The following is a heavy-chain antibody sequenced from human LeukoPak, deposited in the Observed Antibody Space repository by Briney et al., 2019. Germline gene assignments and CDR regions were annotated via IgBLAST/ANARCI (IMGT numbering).Heavy chain of an antibody. CDR1: GGSISSSSYY. D-gene: IGHD5-18*01. CDR2: IYHSGST. J-gene: IGHJ6*03. Sequence: SETLSLTCTVSGGSISSSSYYWGWIRQPPGKGLEWIGSIYHSGSTYYNPSLKSRVTISVDTSKNQFSLKLSSVTAADTAVYYCASLPDTAMAMGYMDVWGKGTTVTVSS. CDR3: ASLPDTAMAMGYMDV. V-gene: IGHV4-39*07.